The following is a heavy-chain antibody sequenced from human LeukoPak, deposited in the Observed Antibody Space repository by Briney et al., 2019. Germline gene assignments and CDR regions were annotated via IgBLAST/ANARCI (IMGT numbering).Heavy chain of an antibody. D-gene: IGHD1-1*01. J-gene: IGHJ4*02. CDR1: GFSLGTRGGG. V-gene: IGHV2-5*01. Sequence: SGPRLLHPTQTLTLTCTFSGFSLGTRGGGVGWIRQPPGKALEWLALIYWNDDKRYSPSLKSRLTITKHTYKNQVVLTMTNMDPVDTATYYCAHSGNWNYIDYWGQGTLVTVSS. CDR3: AHSGNWNYIDY. CDR2: IYWNDDK.